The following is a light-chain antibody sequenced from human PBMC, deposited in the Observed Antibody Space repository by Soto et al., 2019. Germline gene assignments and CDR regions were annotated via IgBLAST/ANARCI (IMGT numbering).Light chain of an antibody. J-gene: IGKJ1*01. Sequence: DIQMTQSPSTLSASVGDRVTITCRASQSFSSWLAWYQRKPGKAPKLLIYDASSLESGVPSRFSGSGSGTEFTLTISSLQPDDFATYYCQQYNSYWTFGQGTKVDI. CDR1: QSFSSW. CDR2: DAS. CDR3: QQYNSYWT. V-gene: IGKV1-5*01.